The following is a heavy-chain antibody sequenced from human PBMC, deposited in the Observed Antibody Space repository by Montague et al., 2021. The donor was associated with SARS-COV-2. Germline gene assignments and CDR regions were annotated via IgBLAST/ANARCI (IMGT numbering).Heavy chain of an antibody. V-gene: IGHV4/OR15-8*02. D-gene: IGHD6-13*01. CDR3: ARDFVAAVPDRFDS. CDR1: GGFISSGNW. CDR2: IFHSGAA. J-gene: IGHJ4*02. Sequence: SETLSLTCAVSGGFISSGNWCSWFRQPPGKGLEWIGEIFHSGAATXNPSLKSRLTISMDKSKNEFSLKLYSVTAAATAMYYCARDFVAAVPDRFDSWGQGVLVTVSS.